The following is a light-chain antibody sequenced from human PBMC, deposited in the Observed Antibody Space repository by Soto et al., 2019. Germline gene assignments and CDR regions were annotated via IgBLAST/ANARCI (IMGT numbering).Light chain of an antibody. Sequence: IVLTQSPGTLSLSPGERATLSCRASQTVSSNFLAWYQEKPGQGPRLLIYGASTRATGIPDRFSGSGSGTDFTLTVSSLEPEDFALYYCQQRSNWPPEITFGQGTRLEIK. V-gene: IGKV3D-20*02. J-gene: IGKJ5*01. CDR1: QTVSSN. CDR3: QQRSNWPPEIT. CDR2: GAS.